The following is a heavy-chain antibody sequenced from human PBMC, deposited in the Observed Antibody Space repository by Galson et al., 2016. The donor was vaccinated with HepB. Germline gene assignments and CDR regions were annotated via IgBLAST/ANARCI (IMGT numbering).Heavy chain of an antibody. CDR1: GYTFSNYG. D-gene: IGHD2-21*02. CDR2: INPYNGHT. CDR3: ARGSVYCGDDCFSERFDP. Sequence: SVKVSCKASGYTFSNYGMSWVRQAPGQGLEWMGWINPYNGHTRYAQKLQGRVTMTTDTSTTTVYMELGSLTSDDTAVYFCARGSVYCGDDCFSERFDPWGRGTLVTVSS. V-gene: IGHV1-18*04. J-gene: IGHJ5*02.